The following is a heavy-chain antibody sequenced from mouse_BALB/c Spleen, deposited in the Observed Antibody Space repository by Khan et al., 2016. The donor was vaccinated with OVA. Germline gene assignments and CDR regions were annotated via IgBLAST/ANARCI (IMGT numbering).Heavy chain of an antibody. CDR3: ATYGWWD. CDR2: ISSGSSTI. V-gene: IGHV5-17*02. D-gene: IGHD1-1*01. J-gene: IGHJ1*01. Sequence: VQLKESGGGLVQPGGSRKLSCAASGFTFSSFGMHWVRQAPEKGLEWVAYISSGSSTIYYADTVKGRFTISRDNPKNNLFLQMTSLRSEDTTMYYCATYGWWDWGAGTTVTVSS. CDR1: GFTFSSFG.